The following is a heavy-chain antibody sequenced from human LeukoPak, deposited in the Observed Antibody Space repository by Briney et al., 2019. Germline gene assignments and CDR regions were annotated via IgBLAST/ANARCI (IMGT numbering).Heavy chain of an antibody. Sequence: GGTLRLSCAASGFTFSSYGMSWVRQAPGKGLEWVSGISWNSGSIGYADSVKGRFTVSRDNAKNSLYLQMNSLRAEDTALYYCARDGTYYYDSSGYYTDAFDIWGQGTMVTVSS. CDR2: ISWNSGSI. J-gene: IGHJ3*02. D-gene: IGHD3-22*01. CDR3: ARDGTYYYDSSGYYTDAFDI. V-gene: IGHV3-20*04. CDR1: GFTFSSYG.